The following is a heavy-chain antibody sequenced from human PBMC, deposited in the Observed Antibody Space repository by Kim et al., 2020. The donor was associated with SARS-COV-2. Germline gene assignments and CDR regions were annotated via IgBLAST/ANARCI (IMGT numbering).Heavy chain of an antibody. CDR1: GFSLSSSQVG. Sequence: SGPTLVNPTQTLTLTCTLSGFSLSSSQVGVGWIRQPPGKALEWLAVIYWEGDERYSPSLKTRLTITSDTSKNQVVLTMTNMDPVDTATYYCARFPTYFFGKGSYCDSWGQGTLVTVSA. D-gene: IGHD3-10*01. CDR3: ARFPTYFFGKGSYCDS. CDR2: IYWEGDE. V-gene: IGHV2-5*02. J-gene: IGHJ4*02.